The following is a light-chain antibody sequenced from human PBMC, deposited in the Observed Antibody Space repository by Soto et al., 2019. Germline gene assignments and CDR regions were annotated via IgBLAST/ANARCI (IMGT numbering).Light chain of an antibody. CDR3: QQRSNWPT. V-gene: IGKV3-11*01. Sequence: EIVMTQSPATLSLSPGEIATLSCRASQSVSSYLAWYQQKPGQAPRLLIYDASNRATGIPARFSGSGSGKDFTLTISSLEPEDFAVYYCQQRSNWPTFGQGTKVDIK. CDR1: QSVSSY. CDR2: DAS. J-gene: IGKJ1*01.